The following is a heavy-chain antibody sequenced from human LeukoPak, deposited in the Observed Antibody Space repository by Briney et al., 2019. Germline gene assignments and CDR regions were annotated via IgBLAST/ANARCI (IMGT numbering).Heavy chain of an antibody. CDR2: ISGSGANT. CDR1: GFTFSSYA. Sequence: GGSLRLSCAASGFTFSSYAMSWVRQAPGKGLEWVSAISGSGANTYYADSVKGRFTISRGNSKNTLYLQMNSLRAEDTAVYYCAKDLQGGNNYGSIFGYFDYWGQGALVTVSS. J-gene: IGHJ4*02. CDR3: AKDLQGGNNYGSIFGYFDY. V-gene: IGHV3-23*01. D-gene: IGHD5-18*01.